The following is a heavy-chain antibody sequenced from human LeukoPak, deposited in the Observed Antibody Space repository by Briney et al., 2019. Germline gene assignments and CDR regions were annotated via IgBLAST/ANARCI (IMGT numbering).Heavy chain of an antibody. J-gene: IGHJ3*02. CDR2: TIPMFGTA. D-gene: IGHD5-24*01. V-gene: IGHV1-69*05. CDR1: GGTFNNYA. Sequence: WASVKVSCKASGGTFNNYAISWVRQAPGQGLEWMGGTIPMFGTAKYAQNFQDRVTVITDESTGTAYMELSSLRSEDTAVYYCAIPRGPMGTLVYGGFEIWGQGTMVTVSS. CDR3: AIPRGPMGTLVYGGFEI.